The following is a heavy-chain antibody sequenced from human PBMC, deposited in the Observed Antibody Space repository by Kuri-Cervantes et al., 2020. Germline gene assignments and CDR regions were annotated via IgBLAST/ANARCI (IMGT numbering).Heavy chain of an antibody. J-gene: IGHJ6*03. CDR3: ARDRSGGGFYYYMDV. CDR2: IVYSGST. CDR1: GGSTTSISYY. Sequence: SQTLSPTCTVSGGSTTSISYYWGWSRHPPVKGRYGMGYIVYSGSTNYNPSLKSRVTISVDTSKNKFSLQLKSVTPEDTAVYYCARDRSGGGFYYYMDVWGKGTTVTVSS. D-gene: IGHD1-1*01. V-gene: IGHV4-61*05.